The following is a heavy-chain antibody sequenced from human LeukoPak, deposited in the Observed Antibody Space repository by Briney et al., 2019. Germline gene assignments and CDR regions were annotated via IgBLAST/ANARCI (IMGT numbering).Heavy chain of an antibody. Sequence: GGSLRLSCTASGFTFGDYAMSWVRQAPGKGLEGVGFIRSKAYGGTTEYAASVKGRFTISRDDSKSIAYLQMNSLKTEDTAVYYCTRGEDTFDPWGQGTLVTVSS. CDR3: TRGEDTFDP. CDR1: GFTFGDYA. J-gene: IGHJ5*02. D-gene: IGHD5-18*01. CDR2: IRSKAYGGTT. V-gene: IGHV3-49*04.